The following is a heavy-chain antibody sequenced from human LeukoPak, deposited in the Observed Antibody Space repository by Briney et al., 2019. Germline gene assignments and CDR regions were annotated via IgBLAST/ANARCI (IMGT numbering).Heavy chain of an antibody. J-gene: IGHJ4*02. V-gene: IGHV1-8*01. CDR2: INPHSGKT. D-gene: IGHD6-19*01. Sequence: GASVKVSCKTSGYPFSNYDINWVRQATGQGLEWMGWINPHSGKTGYAQKFQGRVTMTTDTSASTAYMELSSLRSEDTAVYYCAIIAVAGSYWGQGTLVTVSS. CDR1: GYPFSNYD. CDR3: AIIAVAGSY.